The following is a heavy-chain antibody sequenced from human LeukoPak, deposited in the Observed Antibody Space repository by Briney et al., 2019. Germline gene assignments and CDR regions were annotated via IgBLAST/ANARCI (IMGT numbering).Heavy chain of an antibody. J-gene: IGHJ3*02. CDR2: IYYSGST. CDR3: ARYDFWSGPNDAFDI. D-gene: IGHD3-3*01. CDR1: GGSISSGDYC. Sequence: KPSQTLSLTCTVSGGSISSGDYCWSWIRQPPGKGLEWIVYIYYSGSTYYNPSLKSRVTISVDTSKNQFSLKLSPVTAADTAVYYCARYDFWSGPNDAFDIWGQGTRVTVSS. V-gene: IGHV4-30-4*08.